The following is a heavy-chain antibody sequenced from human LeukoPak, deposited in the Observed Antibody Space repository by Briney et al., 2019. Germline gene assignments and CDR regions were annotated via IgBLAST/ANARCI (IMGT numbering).Heavy chain of an antibody. Sequence: GGSLRLSCAASGFTFSSYGMHWVRQAPGKGLESVAFIRYDASNKYYADSVKGRFTISRDNPKNTLSLQMNSLRAEDTAVYYCAIRNTPGLPAAESAYWGQGTLVTVSA. V-gene: IGHV3-30*02. J-gene: IGHJ4*02. D-gene: IGHD6-13*01. CDR3: AIRNTPGLPAAESAY. CDR2: IRYDASNK. CDR1: GFTFSSYG.